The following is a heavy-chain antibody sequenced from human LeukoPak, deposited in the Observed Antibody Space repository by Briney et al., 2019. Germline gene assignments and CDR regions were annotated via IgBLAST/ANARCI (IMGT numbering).Heavy chain of an antibody. CDR2: INHSGST. V-gene: IGHV4-34*01. J-gene: IGHJ4*02. CDR3: ARGLSPRINMVRGVRPPFRGVFDY. D-gene: IGHD3-10*01. CDR1: GGSISGYY. Sequence: SGTLSLTCSVSGGSISGYYWSWIRQPPGKGLEWIGEINHSGSTNYNPSLMSRVTISVDTSKHQFSLKLSSVTAADTAVYYCARGLSPRINMVRGVRPPFRGVFDYWGQGTLVTVSS.